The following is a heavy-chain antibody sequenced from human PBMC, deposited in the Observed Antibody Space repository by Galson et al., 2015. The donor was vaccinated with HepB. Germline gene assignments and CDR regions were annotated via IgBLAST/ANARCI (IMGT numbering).Heavy chain of an antibody. Sequence: SLRLSCAVSGFNFESYGMHWVRQAPGKGLEWVAVISYDGSNKYYADSVKGRFTISRDNSKNTLYLQMNSLRAEDTAVYYCARRALRGVGSPAGNYFDYWGQGTLVTVSS. CDR1: GFNFESYG. J-gene: IGHJ4*02. V-gene: IGHV3-30*19. D-gene: IGHD3-10*01. CDR2: ISYDGSNK. CDR3: ARRALRGVGSPAGNYFDY.